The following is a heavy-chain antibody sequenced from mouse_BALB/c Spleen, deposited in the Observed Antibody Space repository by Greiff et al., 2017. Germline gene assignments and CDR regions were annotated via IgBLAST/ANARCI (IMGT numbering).Heavy chain of an antibody. D-gene: IGHD1-1*01. V-gene: IGHV5-6-3*01. CDR1: GFTFSSYG. J-gene: IGHJ2*01. CDR2: INSNGGST. CDR3: ARAVVPRY. Sequence: EVMLVESGGGLVQPGGSLKLSCAASGFTFSSYGMSWVRQTPDKRLELVATINSNGGSTYYPDSVKGRFTISRDNAKNTLYLQMSSLKSEDTAMYYCARAVVPRYWGQGTTLTVSS.